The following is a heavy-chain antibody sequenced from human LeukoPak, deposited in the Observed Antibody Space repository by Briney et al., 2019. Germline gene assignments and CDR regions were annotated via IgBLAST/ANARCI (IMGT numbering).Heavy chain of an antibody. CDR1: GFTFSSYD. CDR3: AGQARPGSAEGAFDI. V-gene: IGHV3-13*05. J-gene: IGHJ3*02. Sequence: GGSLRVSCTASGFTFSSYDMHWVRQDKGKGLEWVSAISTAGDPYYLGSVKGRFTISRENAKNSFYLQMNSLRAGDTAVYYCAGQARPGSAEGAFDIWGQGTMVTVSS. CDR2: ISTAGDP. D-gene: IGHD2-2*01.